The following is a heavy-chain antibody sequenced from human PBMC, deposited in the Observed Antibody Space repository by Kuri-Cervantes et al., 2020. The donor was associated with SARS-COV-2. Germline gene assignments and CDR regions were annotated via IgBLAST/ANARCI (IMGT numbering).Heavy chain of an antibody. CDR2: IKQDGSEK. CDR1: GFTFSSYW. D-gene: IGHD7-27*01. J-gene: IGHJ4*02. Sequence: GGSLRLSCAASGFTFSSYWMSWVRQAPGKGLEWVANIKQDGSEKYYVDSVKGRFTISRDNAKNSLYLQMNSLRTDDMAVYYCTKDLAGLGMTHWGQGTLVTVS. CDR3: TKDLAGLGMTH. V-gene: IGHV3-7*01.